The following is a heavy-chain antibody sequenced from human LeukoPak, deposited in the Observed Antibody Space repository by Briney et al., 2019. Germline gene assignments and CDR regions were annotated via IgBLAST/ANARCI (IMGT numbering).Heavy chain of an antibody. V-gene: IGHV1-69*02. Sequence: SVKVSCKASGGTFSSYTISWVRQAPGQGLEWMGRIIRILGIANYAQKFQGRVTITADKSTSTAYMELSSLRSEDTAVYYCARDQIVDDSSPWVNSYYYYYIDVWGKGTTVTVSS. D-gene: IGHD6-13*01. CDR3: ARDQIVDDSSPWVNSYYYYYIDV. CDR1: GGTFSSYT. CDR2: IIRILGIA. J-gene: IGHJ6*03.